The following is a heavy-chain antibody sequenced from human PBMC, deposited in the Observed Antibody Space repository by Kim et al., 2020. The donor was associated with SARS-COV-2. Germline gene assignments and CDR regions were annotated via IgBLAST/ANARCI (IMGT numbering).Heavy chain of an antibody. V-gene: IGHV4-34*01. CDR1: GGSFSGYY. CDR3: ARGVVVPVAMLCTVWHYYYGMDV. CDR2: INHSGST. D-gene: IGHD2-2*01. J-gene: IGHJ6*02. Sequence: SETLSLTCAVYGGSFSGYYWCWIRQPPGKGLEWIGEINHSGSTNYNPSPKSRVTITVDTSKNQFSLKLSSVTAADTAVYYCARGVVVPVAMLCTVWHYYYGMDVCGQGTTVAVSS.